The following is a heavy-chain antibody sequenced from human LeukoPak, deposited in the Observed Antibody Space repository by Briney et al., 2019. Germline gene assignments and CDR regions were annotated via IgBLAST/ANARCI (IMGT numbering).Heavy chain of an antibody. CDR1: GYTFTSYY. J-gene: IGHJ5*02. CDR3: ARAIAARRFWFDP. CDR2: INPSGGST. V-gene: IGHV1-46*01. D-gene: IGHD6-6*01. Sequence: ASVNVSCKSSGYTFTSYYMHWVRQAPGQGLEWMGIINPSGGSTSYAQKFQGRVTMTRDMSTSTVYTELSSLRSEDTAVYYCARAIAARRFWFDPWGQGTLVTVS.